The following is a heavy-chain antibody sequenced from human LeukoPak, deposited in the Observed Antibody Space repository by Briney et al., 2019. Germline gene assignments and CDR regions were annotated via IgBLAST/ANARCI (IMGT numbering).Heavy chain of an antibody. CDR1: GFTFSSYG. V-gene: IGHV3-30*18. Sequence: PGGSLRLSCAASGFTFSSYGMHWVRQAPGKGLEWVAVISYDGSNKYYADSVKGRSTISRDNSKNTLYLQMNSLRAEDTAVYYCAKGSSYYPFDYWGQGTLVTVSS. CDR2: ISYDGSNK. J-gene: IGHJ4*02. D-gene: IGHD1-26*01. CDR3: AKGSSYYPFDY.